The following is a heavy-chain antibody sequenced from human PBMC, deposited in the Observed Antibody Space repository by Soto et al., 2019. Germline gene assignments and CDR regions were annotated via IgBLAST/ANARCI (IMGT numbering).Heavy chain of an antibody. CDR1: GFTFTRYD. Sequence: DVQLVESGGGLAQPGGSLRLSCAASGFTFTRYDMHWVRLTAGKGLEWVSSIGTDGDTYYVDSVRGRFTISRDRSKNTLYLQMSSLRAEDTALYYCATNQERELPRVIDFWGQGTLVTVSS. CDR2: IGTDGDT. V-gene: IGHV3-13*01. J-gene: IGHJ4*02. CDR3: ATNQERELPRVIDF. D-gene: IGHD1-7*01.